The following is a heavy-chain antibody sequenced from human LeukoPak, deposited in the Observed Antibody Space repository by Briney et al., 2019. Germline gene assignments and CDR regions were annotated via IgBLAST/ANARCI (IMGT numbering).Heavy chain of an antibody. CDR1: GFTLSSYA. CDR2: ISGSGGNT. CDR3: AKVVIRDFDY. D-gene: IGHD2/OR15-2a*01. V-gene: IGHV3-23*01. J-gene: IGHJ4*02. Sequence: GGSLTLSCAASGFTLSSYAMSWVRQAPGKGLEWVSAISGSGGNTYYAHSVKGRFTISRDNSKNTLYLQMNSLRAEETAVYYCAKVVIRDFDYWGQGTLVTVS.